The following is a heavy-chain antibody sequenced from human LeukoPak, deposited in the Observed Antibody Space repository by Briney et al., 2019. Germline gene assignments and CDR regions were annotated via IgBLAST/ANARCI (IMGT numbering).Heavy chain of an antibody. CDR2: IYNSGNT. V-gene: IGHV4-59*01. CDR1: GGSISSYY. Sequence: KTSETLSLTCTVSGGSISSYYWSWISQCPGEGLEWIGYIYNSGNTNYNPSLRSRVTILVDTSKNQFSLKMTSVTAADTPVYYCARVGDSCFDYLGQGTLVTVSS. J-gene: IGHJ4*02. CDR3: ARVGDSCFDY. D-gene: IGHD3-10*01.